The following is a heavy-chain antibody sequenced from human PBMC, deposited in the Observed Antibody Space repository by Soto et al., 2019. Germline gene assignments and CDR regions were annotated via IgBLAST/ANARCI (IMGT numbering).Heavy chain of an antibody. CDR2: ISSSSSYI. V-gene: IGHV3-21*01. CDR3: ARELLTQGYYGSGSYYKGHYFDY. Sequence: GGSLRLSCAASGFTFSSYSMNWVRQAPGKGLEWVSSISSSSSYIYYADSVKGRFTISRDNAKNSLYLQMNSLRAEDTAVYYCARELLTQGYYGSGSYYKGHYFDYWGQGTLVTVSS. J-gene: IGHJ4*02. CDR1: GFTFSSYS. D-gene: IGHD3-10*01.